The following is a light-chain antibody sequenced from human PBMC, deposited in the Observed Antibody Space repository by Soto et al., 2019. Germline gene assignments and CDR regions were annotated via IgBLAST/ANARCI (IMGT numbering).Light chain of an antibody. CDR3: QQRSNWPPYT. CDR1: QSVSSY. V-gene: IGKV3-11*01. CDR2: DAS. J-gene: IGKJ2*01. Sequence: EIVLTQSPATLSLSPGERATLSCRASQSVSSYLAWYQQKPGQAPRLLIYDASNRATGIPARFSGSGSRTDFTLTISSIEPEEFAVYYCQQRSNWPPYTFGQGTKLEIK.